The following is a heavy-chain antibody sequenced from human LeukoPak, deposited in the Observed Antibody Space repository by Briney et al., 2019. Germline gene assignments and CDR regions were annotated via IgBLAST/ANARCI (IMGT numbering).Heavy chain of an antibody. CDR2: IYQSGNT. Sequence: SETLSLTCTVSGDSISNFYWNWMRQSPGKGLEWIGYIYQSGNTNYNPSLKSRLTMSIDTSKNQFSLNLNSVTAADTAVYYCARGNSGSGSYYVVDFDYWGQGTLVTVSS. V-gene: IGHV4-59*01. CDR3: ARGNSGSGSYYVVDFDY. D-gene: IGHD3-10*01. J-gene: IGHJ4*02. CDR1: GDSISNFY.